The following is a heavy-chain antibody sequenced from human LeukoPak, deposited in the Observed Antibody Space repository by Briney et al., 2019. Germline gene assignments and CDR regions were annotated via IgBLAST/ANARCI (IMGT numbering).Heavy chain of an antibody. Sequence: ASVKVSFKASGYSFTKYFIHWVRQAPGQGLEWMGIIIPSDGSTSYAQKFQGRVTMTRDTSTSTVYMELSSLRSEDTAVYYCARGKVVTMVRGVIITYFDYWGQGTLVTVSS. CDR2: IIPSDGST. CDR1: GYSFTKYF. CDR3: ARGKVVTMVRGVIITYFDY. D-gene: IGHD3-10*01. V-gene: IGHV1-46*01. J-gene: IGHJ4*02.